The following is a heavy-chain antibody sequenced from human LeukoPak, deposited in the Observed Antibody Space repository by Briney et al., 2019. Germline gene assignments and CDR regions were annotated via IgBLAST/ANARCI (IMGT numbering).Heavy chain of an antibody. J-gene: IGHJ5*02. V-gene: IGHV1-8*01. Sequence: GASVKVSCKTSGYPFTTYEINWVRQAAGQGLEWMGWVHPDTGYADYAQKFQGRVTMTSDTSIRTAYMELSSLRSDYTAVYFCARGPRNDPWGQGTVVSVSS. CDR2: VHPDTGYA. D-gene: IGHD1-14*01. CDR3: ARGPRNDP. CDR1: GYPFTTYE.